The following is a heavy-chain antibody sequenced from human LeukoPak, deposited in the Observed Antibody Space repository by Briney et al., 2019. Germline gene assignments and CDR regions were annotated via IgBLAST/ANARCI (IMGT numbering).Heavy chain of an antibody. D-gene: IGHD5-12*01. CDR1: GYTSTGYG. Sequence: ASVRVSCKASGYTSTGYGISWVRQAPGQGLEWMGWISAYNGNTKYAQKFQGRVTMTTDTSTSIVYMELRSLRSDDTAVYYCASDRGYSGYDFEYWGQGTLVTVSS. CDR3: ASDRGYSGYDFEY. V-gene: IGHV1-18*01. CDR2: ISAYNGNT. J-gene: IGHJ4*02.